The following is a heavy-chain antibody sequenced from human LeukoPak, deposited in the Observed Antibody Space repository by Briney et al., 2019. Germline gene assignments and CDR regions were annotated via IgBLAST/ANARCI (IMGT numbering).Heavy chain of an antibody. D-gene: IGHD5-18*01. CDR1: GFTFSSYS. V-gene: IGHV3-48*01. J-gene: IGHJ4*02. CDR3: AKDKYSPFDY. Sequence: GGSLRLSCAASGFTFSSYSMNWVRQAPGKGLEWVSYISSSSSTIYYADSVKGRFTISRDNAKNTLYLQMNSLRAGDTAVYYCAKDKYSPFDYWGQGTLVTVSS. CDR2: ISSSSSTI.